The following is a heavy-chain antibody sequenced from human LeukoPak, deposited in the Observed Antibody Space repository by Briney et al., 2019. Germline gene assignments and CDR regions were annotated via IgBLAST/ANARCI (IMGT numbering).Heavy chain of an antibody. V-gene: IGHV1-46*01. J-gene: IGHJ4*02. CDR3: ARDGRGYCSSTSCRYFDY. Sequence: GASVKVSCKASGYTFTSYGISWVRQAPGQGLEWMGIINPSGGSTSYAQKFQGRVTMTRDTSTSTVYMELSSLRSEDTAVYYCARDGRGYCSSTSCRYFDYWGQGTLVTVSS. D-gene: IGHD2-2*01. CDR2: INPSGGST. CDR1: GYTFTSYG.